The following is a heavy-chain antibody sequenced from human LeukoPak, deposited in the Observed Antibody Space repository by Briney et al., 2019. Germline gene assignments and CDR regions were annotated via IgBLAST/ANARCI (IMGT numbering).Heavy chain of an antibody. V-gene: IGHV3-30-3*01. J-gene: IGHJ4*02. CDR2: ISYDGSNK. D-gene: IGHD2-8*01. CDR3: ARDLLGPCTNGVCYSLDY. CDR1: GFTFSSYA. Sequence: PGGSLRLSCAASGFTFSSYAMHWVRQAPGKGLEWVAVISYDGSNKYYADSVKGRFTISRDNSKNTLYLQMNSLRAEDTAVYYCARDLLGPCTNGVCYSLDYWGQGTLVTVSS.